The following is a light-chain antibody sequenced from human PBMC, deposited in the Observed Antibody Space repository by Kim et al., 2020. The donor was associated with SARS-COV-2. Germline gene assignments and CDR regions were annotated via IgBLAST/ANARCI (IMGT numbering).Light chain of an antibody. CDR1: KLGDKY. CDR2: QDS. Sequence: SYELTQPPSVSVSPGQTASITCSGDKLGDKYACWYQQKPGQSPVLVIYQDSKRPSGIPERFSGSNSGNTATLTISGKQAMDEADYYRQAWDSSTAVFGGG. V-gene: IGLV3-1*01. J-gene: IGLJ2*01. CDR3: QAWDSSTAV.